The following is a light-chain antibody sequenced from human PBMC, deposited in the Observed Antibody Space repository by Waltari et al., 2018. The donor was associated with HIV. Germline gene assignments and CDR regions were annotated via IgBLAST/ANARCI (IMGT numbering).Light chain of an antibody. J-gene: IGLJ3*02. CDR2: SEN. V-gene: IGLV3-19*01. CDR3: CSRDSSGNHLV. CDR1: SLRRYY. Sequence: SSELTQDPAVSVALGQTVKITCQGDSLRRYYASWYQQKPGQAPVIVIHSENNRPSRIPDRFSGSSSGNTASLTSTGSQAEDEADYYCCSRDSSGNHLVFGGGTKLTVL.